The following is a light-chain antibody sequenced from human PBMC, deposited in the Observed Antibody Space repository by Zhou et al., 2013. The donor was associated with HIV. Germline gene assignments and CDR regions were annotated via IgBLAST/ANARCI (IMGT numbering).Light chain of an antibody. J-gene: IGKJ5*01. CDR3: QQYNSG. CDR2: AAS. V-gene: IGKV1-9*01. CDR1: QGISNY. Sequence: DIQLTQSPSFLSASVGDRVTITCRASQGISNYLARYQQKPGKAPKVLIYAASTLQSGVPSRFSGSGSGTEFTLTISSLQPEDFATYYCQQYNSGFGQGTRLEIK.